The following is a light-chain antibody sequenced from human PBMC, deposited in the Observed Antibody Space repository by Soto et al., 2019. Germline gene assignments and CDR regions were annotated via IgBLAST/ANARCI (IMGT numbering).Light chain of an antibody. CDR1: ISNIGAGYD. J-gene: IGLJ7*01. CDR3: QSYDSSLSGAV. V-gene: IGLV1-40*01. Sequence: QSVLTQPPSVSGAPGQRVTISCTGSISNIGAGYDVHWYQQLPGTAPKLLIYGNSNRPSGVPDRFSGSKSGTSAPLAITGLQAEDEADYYCQSYDSSLSGAVFGGGTQLTVL. CDR2: GNS.